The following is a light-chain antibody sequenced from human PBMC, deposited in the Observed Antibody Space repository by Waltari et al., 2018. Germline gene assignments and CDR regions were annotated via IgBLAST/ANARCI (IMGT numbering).Light chain of an antibody. CDR1: QSGRDN. J-gene: IGKJ4*01. Sequence: EIVLTQSPAILSVSPGEGATLSCRASQSGRDNLAWYQHNTGQAPRLLIFGASTRATGFPARFSGSGSGTEFTLTITSLQSEDSAVYFCQQYNGQPLTFGGGTKVEIK. CDR2: GAS. CDR3: QQYNGQPLT. V-gene: IGKV3-15*01.